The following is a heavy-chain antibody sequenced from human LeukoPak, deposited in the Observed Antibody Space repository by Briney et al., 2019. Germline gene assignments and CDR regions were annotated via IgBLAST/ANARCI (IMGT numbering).Heavy chain of an antibody. J-gene: IGHJ5*02. V-gene: IGHV4-34*08. CDR3: ARVPDITARPCDT. CDR2: ISHTGLT. CDR1: VGTCSGYY. D-gene: IGHD1-1*01. Sequence: SVTLCVTCAVYVGTCSGYYWTLIRQSPAQRLLWIGEISHTGLTGSNPSLKSRVTIFVDSSKKQFSLRMTSVTAADTGVYYCARVPDITARPCDTWGPGTLVTVSS.